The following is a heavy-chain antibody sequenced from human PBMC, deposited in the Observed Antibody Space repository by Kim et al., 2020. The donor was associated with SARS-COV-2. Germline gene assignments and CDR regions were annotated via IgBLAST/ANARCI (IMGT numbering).Heavy chain of an antibody. V-gene: IGHV1-3*01. Sequence: YSQTFQGRVTITRDTSASTAYMELSSLRSEDTAVYYCARGFSSSFPFFDYWGQGTLVTVSS. D-gene: IGHD6-13*01. J-gene: IGHJ4*02. CDR3: ARGFSSSFPFFDY.